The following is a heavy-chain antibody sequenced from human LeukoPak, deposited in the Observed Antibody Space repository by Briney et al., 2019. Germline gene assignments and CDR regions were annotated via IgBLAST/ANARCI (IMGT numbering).Heavy chain of an antibody. J-gene: IGHJ4*02. D-gene: IGHD2-2*01. V-gene: IGHV3-49*04. CDR3: APLPAVIDF. CDR1: GFTFGDND. Sequence: GGSLRLSCTGSGFTFGDNDMTWVRQAPGKGLEWGGFIIRKAYGGTTEYAASVKGRFTISRDDYKSIAYLKMNSLKTEDTAMYYCAPLPAVIDFWGQGTLVTVSS. CDR2: IIRKAYGGTT.